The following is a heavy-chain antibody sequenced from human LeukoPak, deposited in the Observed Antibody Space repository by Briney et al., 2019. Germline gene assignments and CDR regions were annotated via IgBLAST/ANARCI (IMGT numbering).Heavy chain of an antibody. CDR2: TGGSDDNT. V-gene: IGHV3-23*01. CDR3: TRDLMTGFSSGWYFAY. J-gene: IGHJ4*02. D-gene: IGHD6-19*01. CDR1: GLNFNGYA. Sequence: GGSLRLSCEGSGLNFNGYAISWVRQAPGKGLEWVAVTGGSDDNTHYADSVKGRFTISRDNSANRLFLQMHSLRPDDSAQYYCTRDLMTGFSSGWYFAYWGQGTLVTVSS.